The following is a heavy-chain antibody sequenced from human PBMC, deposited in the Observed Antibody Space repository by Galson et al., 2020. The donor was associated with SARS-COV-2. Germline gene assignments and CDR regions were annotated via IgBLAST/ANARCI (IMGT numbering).Heavy chain of an antibody. CDR2: INYRGST. CDR1: GGSVSSGSYY. J-gene: IGHJ6*03. D-gene: IGHD3-3*01. V-gene: IGHV4-61*01. Sequence: SETLSLTCTVSGGSVSSGSYYWSWIRQPPGKGLEWIGSINYRGSTNYNPSLKSRVTISVDTSKNQFSLKLSSVTAADTAVYYCARVFYDFWSGYYMDVWGKGTTVTVSS. CDR3: ARVFYDFWSGYYMDV.